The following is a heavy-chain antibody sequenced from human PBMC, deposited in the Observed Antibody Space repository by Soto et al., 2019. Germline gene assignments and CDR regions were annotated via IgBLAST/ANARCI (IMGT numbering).Heavy chain of an antibody. Sequence: SVKVSCKASGGTFSSYAISWVRQAPGQGLEWMGGIIPIFGTANYAQKFQGRVTITADESTSTAYMELSSLRSEDTAVYYCARQYCSSTSCSNNYYYYGMDVWGQGTTVTVSS. CDR2: IIPIFGTA. CDR3: ARQYCSSTSCSNNYYYYGMDV. D-gene: IGHD2-2*01. J-gene: IGHJ6*02. V-gene: IGHV1-69*13. CDR1: GGTFSSYA.